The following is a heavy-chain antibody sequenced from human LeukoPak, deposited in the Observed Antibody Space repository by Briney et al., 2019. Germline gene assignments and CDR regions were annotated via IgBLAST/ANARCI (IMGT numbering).Heavy chain of an antibody. CDR2: ISTSGGTT. V-gene: IGHV3-23*01. CDR1: GFTFGSYA. D-gene: IGHD3-22*01. CDR3: AVMHRYYDGSGYWVR. J-gene: IGHJ4*02. Sequence: TGGSLRLSCAASGFTFGSYAMSWVRQAPGKGLEWVSGISTSGGTTSYAESVKGRFTVSRDNPRNTLYMEMNSLRDEDTAVYYCAVMHRYYDGSGYWVRWGQGTLVTVSS.